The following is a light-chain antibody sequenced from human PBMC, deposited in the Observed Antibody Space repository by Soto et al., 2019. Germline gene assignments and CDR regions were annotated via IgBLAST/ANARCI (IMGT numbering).Light chain of an antibody. CDR3: QQYNTSPSS. V-gene: IGKV1-5*01. Sequence: DIQMTQSPSTLSASVVDTVTITCRASQTFGSWLAWYQQKPGQAPRLLIYDVSSLEYGVPSRFSGSGSGTEFTLTIRSLQPHDFATYYCQQYNTSPSSFGQGTKLEI. CDR2: DVS. CDR1: QTFGSW. J-gene: IGKJ2*04.